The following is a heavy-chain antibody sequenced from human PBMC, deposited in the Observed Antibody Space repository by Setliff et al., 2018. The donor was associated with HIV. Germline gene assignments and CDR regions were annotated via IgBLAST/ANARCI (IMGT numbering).Heavy chain of an antibody. V-gene: IGHV4-30-4*01. D-gene: IGHD2-2*01. Sequence: SETLSLTCTASYATLSTADYYWTWIRQPPGKGLEWIGFVSYTGTTRYSPSLRSRISISIDASKNKFSLQQSSVTAADTAVHYCARQSTTSRDFDSWGQGTLGTVAS. CDR1: YATLSTADYY. J-gene: IGHJ4*02. CDR2: VSYTGTT. CDR3: ARQSTTSRDFDS.